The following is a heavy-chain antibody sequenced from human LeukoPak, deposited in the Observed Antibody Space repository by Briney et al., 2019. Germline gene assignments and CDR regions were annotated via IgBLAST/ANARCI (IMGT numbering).Heavy chain of an antibody. CDR1: RFTFTSYA. V-gene: IGHV3-23*01. Sequence: GGSLRLSCAASRFTFTSYAMSWVRQAPGKGLEWVSGISGSGGSAYYADSVKGRFTISRDNSRSTVYLQMINLRDEDTAIYYCAKFAGTSVHLEKWLRFGDNWFDPWGQGTLVTVSS. CDR3: AKFAGTSVHLEKWLRFGDNWFDP. J-gene: IGHJ5*02. D-gene: IGHD5-12*01. CDR2: ISGSGGSA.